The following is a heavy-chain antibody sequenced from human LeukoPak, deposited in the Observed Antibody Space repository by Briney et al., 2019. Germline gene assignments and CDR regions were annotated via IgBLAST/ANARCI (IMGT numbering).Heavy chain of an antibody. CDR2: ISYDGSNK. J-gene: IGHJ4*02. CDR1: GFTFSSYG. Sequence: GGSLRLSCAASGFTFSSYGMHWVRQAPGKGLEWVAVISYDGSNKYYADSVKGRFTISRDNSKNTLYLQMNSLRAEDTAVYYCARERAYWGQGTLVTVSS. CDR3: ARERAY. V-gene: IGHV3-30*03.